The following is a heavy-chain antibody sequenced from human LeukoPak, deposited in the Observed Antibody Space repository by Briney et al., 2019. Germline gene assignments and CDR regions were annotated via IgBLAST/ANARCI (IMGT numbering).Heavy chain of an antibody. V-gene: IGHV1-18*01. Sequence: GASVKVSCKASGYTFTSYGISWVRQAPGQGLEWMGWISAYNGNTNYAQKLQGRVTMTTDTSTGTAYMGLRSLRSGDTAVYYCARGSPYYYDSSGLLYYFDYWGQGTLVTVSS. CDR3: ARGSPYYYDSSGLLYYFDY. CDR2: ISAYNGNT. D-gene: IGHD3-22*01. J-gene: IGHJ4*02. CDR1: GYTFTSYG.